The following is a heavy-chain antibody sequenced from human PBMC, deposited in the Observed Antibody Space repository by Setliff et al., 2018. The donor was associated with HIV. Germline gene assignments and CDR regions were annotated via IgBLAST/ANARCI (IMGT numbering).Heavy chain of an antibody. CDR1: GYTFTDFF. D-gene: IGHD3-9*01. CDR3: ATDAYHDFLTGPTPGAFDI. V-gene: IGHV1-2*02. J-gene: IGHJ3*02. Sequence: ASVKVSCKASGYTFTDFFIHWVRQAPGQGLEWMGWISPHNGDKNILQRFRGRVTMTTDTSFSTAYMELSGLRSDDTAMYYCATDAYHDFLTGPTPGAFDIWGQGTVVTVSS. CDR2: ISPHNGDK.